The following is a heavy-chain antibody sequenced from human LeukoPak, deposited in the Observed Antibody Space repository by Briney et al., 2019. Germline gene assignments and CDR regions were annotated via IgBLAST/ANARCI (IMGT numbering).Heavy chain of an antibody. J-gene: IGHJ4*02. CDR2: INHSGST. V-gene: IGHV4-34*01. CDR1: GGSFSGYC. Sequence: SETLSLTCAVYGGSFSGYCWSWIRQPPGKGLEWIGEINHSGSTNYNPSLKSRVTISVDTSKNQFSLKLSSVTAADTAVYYCARGGCTNGVCYSYNYWGQGTLVTVSS. D-gene: IGHD2-8*01. CDR3: ARGGCTNGVCYSYNY.